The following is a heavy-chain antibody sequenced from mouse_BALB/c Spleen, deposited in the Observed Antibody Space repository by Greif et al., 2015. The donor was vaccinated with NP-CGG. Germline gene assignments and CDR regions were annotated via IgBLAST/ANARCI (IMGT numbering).Heavy chain of an antibody. J-gene: IGHJ4*01. CDR1: GYTFTSYW. Sequence: VQLQQSGAELAKPGASVKMSCKASGYTFTSYWMHWVKQGPGQGLEWIGYINPSTGYTEYNQKFKDKATLTADKSSSTAYMQLSSLTSEDSAVYYCAFITTVVAPYYYAMDYWGQGTSVTVSS. CDR3: AFITTVVAPYYYAMDY. CDR2: INPSTGYT. V-gene: IGHV1-7*01. D-gene: IGHD1-1*01.